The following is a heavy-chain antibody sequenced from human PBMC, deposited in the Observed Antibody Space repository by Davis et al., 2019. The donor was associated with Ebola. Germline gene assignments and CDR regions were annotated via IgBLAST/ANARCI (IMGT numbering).Heavy chain of an antibody. CDR1: GFTFSSYG. V-gene: IGHV3-30*03. CDR2: ISYDGSNK. Sequence: GESLKISCAASGFTFSSYGMHWVRQAPGKGLEWVAVISYDGSNKYYADSVKGRFTISRDNSKNTLYLQMNSLRAEDTAVYYCARSEPPDYWGQGTLVTVSS. D-gene: IGHD1-14*01. CDR3: ARSEPPDY. J-gene: IGHJ4*02.